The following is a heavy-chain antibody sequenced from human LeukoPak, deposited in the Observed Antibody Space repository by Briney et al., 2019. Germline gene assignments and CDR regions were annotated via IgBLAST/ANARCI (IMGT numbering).Heavy chain of an antibody. V-gene: IGHV3-23*01. D-gene: IGHD3-9*01. J-gene: IGHJ3*02. CDR2: ITSGGST. CDR3: ARVDYDILTGYYIYAFDI. CDR1: GFTFSSNA. Sequence: GGSLRLSCAASGFTFSSNAMSWVRQAPGKGLEWVSAITSGGSTYYADSVKGRFTISRDNSKNTVYPQMNSLRADDTAVYYCARVDYDILTGYYIYAFDIWGQGTMVTVSS.